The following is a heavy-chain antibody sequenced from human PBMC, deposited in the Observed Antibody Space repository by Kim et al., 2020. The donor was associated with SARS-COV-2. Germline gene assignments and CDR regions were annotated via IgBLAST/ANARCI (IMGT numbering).Heavy chain of an antibody. CDR1: GFTFSSYG. D-gene: IGHD4-17*01. V-gene: IGHV3-30*18. CDR2: ISYDGSNK. CDR3: AKRTGADYGGKGGYYYYGMDV. J-gene: IGHJ6*02. Sequence: GGSLRLSCAASGFTFSSYGMHWVRQAPGKGLEWVAVISYDGSNKYYADSVKGRFTISRDNSKNTLYLQMNSLRAEDTAVYYCAKRTGADYGGKGGYYYYGMDVWGQGTTVTVSS.